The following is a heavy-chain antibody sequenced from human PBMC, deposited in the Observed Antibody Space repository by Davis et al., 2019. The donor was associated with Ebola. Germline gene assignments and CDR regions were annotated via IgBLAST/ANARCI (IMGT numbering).Heavy chain of an antibody. J-gene: IGHJ4*02. Sequence: PGGSLRLSCAASGITFSSYGMHWVRQAAGKGLEWVEVISSDGSNKYYADSVKGRFTISRDNSKNTLYLQMNSLRAEDTAVYYCAKSLGYRYGGEDWGQGTLVTVSS. CDR2: ISSDGSNK. V-gene: IGHV3-30*18. D-gene: IGHD4-23*01. CDR1: GITFSSYG. CDR3: AKSLGYRYGGED.